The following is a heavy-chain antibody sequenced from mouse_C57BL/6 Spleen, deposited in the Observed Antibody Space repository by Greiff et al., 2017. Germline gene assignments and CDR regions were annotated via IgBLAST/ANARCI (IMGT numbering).Heavy chain of an antibody. Sequence: EVKLVESGGGLVKPGGSLKLSCAASGFTFSSYAMSWVRQTPEKRLEWVATLSDGGSYTYYPDNVKGRFTISRENAKNNLYLQMSHLKSEDTAMYYCARESRVGYDYSYFDYWGQGTTLTVSS. CDR1: GFTFSSYA. V-gene: IGHV5-4*01. J-gene: IGHJ2*01. D-gene: IGHD2-4*01. CDR3: ARESRVGYDYSYFDY. CDR2: LSDGGSYT.